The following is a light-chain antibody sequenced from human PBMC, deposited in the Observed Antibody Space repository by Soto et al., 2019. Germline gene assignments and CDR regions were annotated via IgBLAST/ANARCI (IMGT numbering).Light chain of an antibody. CDR2: KAS. CDR3: QQYNSYPLT. V-gene: IGKV1-5*03. J-gene: IGKJ4*01. CDR1: QSIGSW. Sequence: DIQMTQSPSILSASVGDRVTITCRASQSIGSWLAWYQQKPGQAPNLLIYKASNLESGVPSRFSGSGSGTKFTLTISSLQPDDFATYYCQQYNSYPLTFGGGTKV.